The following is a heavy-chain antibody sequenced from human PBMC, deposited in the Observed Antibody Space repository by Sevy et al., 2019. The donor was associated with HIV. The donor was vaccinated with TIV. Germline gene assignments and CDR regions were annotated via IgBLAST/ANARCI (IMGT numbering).Heavy chain of an antibody. D-gene: IGHD3-10*01. CDR3: ARPRGSQEYFDY. J-gene: IGHJ4*02. Sequence: ASVKVSCKASGYTFTTYGISWVRQAPGQGLEWMGWISAYNGNTNYAQKLQGRVTMTTDTSTTTAYMELRSLRSDDTAVYYCARPRGSQEYFDYWGQGTLVTVSS. CDR1: GYTFTTYG. CDR2: ISAYNGNT. V-gene: IGHV1-18*01.